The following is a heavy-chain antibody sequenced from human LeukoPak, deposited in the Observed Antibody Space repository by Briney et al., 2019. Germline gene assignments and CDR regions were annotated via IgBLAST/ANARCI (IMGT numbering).Heavy chain of an antibody. J-gene: IGHJ4*02. CDR2: INHSGST. CDR3: VRYGGNVVVPAVLDY. D-gene: IGHD2-2*01. CDR1: GGSFSGYY. V-gene: IGHV4-34*01. Sequence: SETLSLTCAVYGGSFSGYYWSWIRQPPGKGLEWIGEINHSGSTNYNPSLKSRVTISVDTSKNQFSLKLSSVTAADTAVYYCVRYGGNVVVPAVLDYWGQGTLVTVSS.